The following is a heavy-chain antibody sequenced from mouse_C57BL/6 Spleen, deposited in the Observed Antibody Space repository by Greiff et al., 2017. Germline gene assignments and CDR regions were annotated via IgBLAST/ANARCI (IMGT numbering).Heavy chain of an antibody. CDR3: ARFDGNCDY. J-gene: IGHJ2*01. CDR1: GYTFTDYW. V-gene: IGHV1-7*01. D-gene: IGHD2-3*01. Sequence: VQLKQSGAELAKPGASVKLSCKASGYTFTDYWMHWVKQRPGQGLACIGFINPSSGYTKYNQKFQDKATLTADKSSSTAYMQLSSLTYEDSAGDYCARFDGNCDYWGQGTTLTVSS. CDR2: INPSSGYT.